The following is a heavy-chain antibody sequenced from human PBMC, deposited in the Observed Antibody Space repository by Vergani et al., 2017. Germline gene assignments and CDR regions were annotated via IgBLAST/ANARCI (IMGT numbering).Heavy chain of an antibody. CDR3: ARDQRGYSYGRSSYYLDY. V-gene: IGHV1-69*12. J-gene: IGHJ4*02. CDR1: GGTFSSYA. Sequence: QVQLVQSGAEVKKPGSSVKVSCKASGGTFSSYAISWVRQAPGQGLEWMGGIIPIFGTANYAQKFQGRVTITADESTSTAYMELSSLRAEDTAVYYCARDQRGYSYGRSSYYLDYWGQGTLVTVSS. D-gene: IGHD5-18*01. CDR2: IIPIFGTA.